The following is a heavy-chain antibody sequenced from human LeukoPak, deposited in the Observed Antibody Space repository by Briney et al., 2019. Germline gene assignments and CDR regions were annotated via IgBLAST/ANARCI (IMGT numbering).Heavy chain of an antibody. CDR3: ARAPMWEWDGPAGFDY. Sequence: GASVKVSCKASGYTFTSYDINWVRQATGQGLEWMGWMNPNSGNTGYAQKFQGRVTITRNTSISTAYMELSSLRSEDTAVYYCARAPMWEWDGPAGFDYWGQGTLVTVSS. CDR2: MNPNSGNT. CDR1: GYTFTSYD. J-gene: IGHJ4*02. D-gene: IGHD1-26*01. V-gene: IGHV1-8*03.